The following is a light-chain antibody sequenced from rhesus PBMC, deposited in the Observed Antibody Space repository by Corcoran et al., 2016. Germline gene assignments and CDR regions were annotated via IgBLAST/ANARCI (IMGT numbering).Light chain of an antibody. Sequence: EIVMTQSPATLSLSPGERATLSCRASQSVGSTLAWYQKKPGQPPRLLNYYASSRATGNPDRFSGSGSGTEFTLTISSLDPEDVGVYYCQKYNDWPPTFGGGTKVEIK. J-gene: IGKJ4*01. CDR1: QSVGST. V-gene: IGKV3-42*02. CDR3: QKYNDWPPT. CDR2: YAS.